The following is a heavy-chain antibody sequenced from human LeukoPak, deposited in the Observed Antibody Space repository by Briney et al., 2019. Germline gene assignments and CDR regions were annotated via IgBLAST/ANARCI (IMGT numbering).Heavy chain of an antibody. CDR2: ISSGDDST. V-gene: IGHV3-64D*06. J-gene: IGHJ4*02. CDR1: GFTFSTYP. Sequence: GVSLRLSCSASGFTFSTYPMHWVRRAPGRGLEYVSSISSGDDSTYYADSVKGSFTISRYNSKATLYLQTSGRRAEDTAVYYCVKRTTDYYYYDYWGRGTLVTVSS. D-gene: IGHD3-9*01. CDR3: VKRTTDYYYYDY.